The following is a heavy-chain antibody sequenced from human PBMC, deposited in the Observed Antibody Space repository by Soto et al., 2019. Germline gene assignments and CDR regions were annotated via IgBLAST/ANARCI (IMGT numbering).Heavy chain of an antibody. D-gene: IGHD3-22*01. Sequence: QVQLIHSAPEVKRPGASVRVSCRASGYIFTSYGLNWVRRAPGQGLEWMGRIASHDGSTVSAQSFQGRLTLTKDTFTNTAYLELGALTSDYTGLYFCWRNDGDDSTNFWGQGTLVTVSS. V-gene: IGHV1-18*04. CDR1: GYIFTSYG. CDR3: WRNDGDDSTNF. CDR2: IASHDGST. J-gene: IGHJ4*02.